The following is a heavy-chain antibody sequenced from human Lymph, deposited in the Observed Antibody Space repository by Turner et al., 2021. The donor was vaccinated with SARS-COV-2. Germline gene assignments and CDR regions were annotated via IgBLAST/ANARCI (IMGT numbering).Heavy chain of an antibody. CDR3: AREMGSGSDY. CDR2: ISYDGSNK. CDR1: GFTFSSYA. D-gene: IGHD3-10*01. Sequence: QVRLAEAWGGVVHPGRSLRLSCTASGFTFSSYAMHWVRQAPGKGLEWVSLISYDGSNKYYADSVKGRFTSYRDNSKNTLELQMNSLRTEDTAVYYCAREMGSGSDYWGQGTLVTVSS. V-gene: IGHV3-30*04. J-gene: IGHJ4*02.